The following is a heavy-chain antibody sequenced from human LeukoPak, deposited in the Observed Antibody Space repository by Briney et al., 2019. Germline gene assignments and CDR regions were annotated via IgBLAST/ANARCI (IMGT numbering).Heavy chain of an antibody. Sequence: GGSLRLSCAASRFTFRSYAMSWVRQAPGKGLEWVSAITASGGGTYYAASVKGRFTISRDNSKNTLYLQMNSLRAEDTAVYYCAKNYYDSSGYYSWYFDYWGQRTLVTVSS. D-gene: IGHD3-22*01. V-gene: IGHV3-23*01. J-gene: IGHJ4*02. CDR2: ITASGGGT. CDR3: AKNYYDSSGYYSWYFDY. CDR1: RFTFRSYA.